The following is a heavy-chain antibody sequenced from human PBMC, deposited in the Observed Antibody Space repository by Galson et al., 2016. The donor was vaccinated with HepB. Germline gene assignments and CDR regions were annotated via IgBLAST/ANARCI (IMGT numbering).Heavy chain of an antibody. CDR1: GYTVSELS. J-gene: IGHJ4*02. D-gene: IGHD2/OR15-2a*01. CDR3: ATDHRVLRMPIFDN. CDR2: FRPEDGER. V-gene: IGHV1-24*01. Sequence: SVKVSCKVSGYTVSELSMHWVRQAPGKGLEWMGGFRPEDGERIYAQKFQGRVTMTEDTSTDTAYMELSSLISEDTAVYYCATDHRVLRMPIFDNWGQGTLVTVSS.